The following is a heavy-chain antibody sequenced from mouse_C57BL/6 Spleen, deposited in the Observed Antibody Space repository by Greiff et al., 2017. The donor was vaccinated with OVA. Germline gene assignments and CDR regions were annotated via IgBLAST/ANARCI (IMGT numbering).Heavy chain of an antibody. V-gene: IGHV3-6*01. CDR1: GYSITSGYY. CDR3: ARVGDWYFDV. Sequence: EVKLMESGPGLVKPSQSLSLTCSVTGYSITSGYYWNWIRQFPGNKLEWMGYISYDGSNNYNPSLTNRISITRDTSKNQFFLKLNSVTTEDTATYYCARVGDWYFDVWGTGTTVTVSS. CDR2: ISYDGSN. D-gene: IGHD3-1*01. J-gene: IGHJ1*03.